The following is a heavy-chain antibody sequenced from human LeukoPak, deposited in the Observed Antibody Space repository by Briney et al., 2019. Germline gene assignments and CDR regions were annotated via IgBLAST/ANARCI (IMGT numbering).Heavy chain of an antibody. CDR1: GFTFSSYS. Sequence: PGGSLRLSCAASGFTFSSYSMNWVRQAPGKGLEWVSSISSSRSYIYYADSVKGRFTISRDNAKNSLYLQMNSLRAEDTAVYYCASRRSGYYPGYWGQGTLVTVSS. V-gene: IGHV3-21*01. D-gene: IGHD3-22*01. CDR3: ASRRSGYYPGY. CDR2: ISSSRSYI. J-gene: IGHJ4*02.